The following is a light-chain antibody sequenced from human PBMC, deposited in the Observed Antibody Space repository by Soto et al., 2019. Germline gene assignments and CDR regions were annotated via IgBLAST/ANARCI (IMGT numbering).Light chain of an antibody. CDR3: LQHNSYPWT. J-gene: IGKJ1*01. CDR1: QDISHY. Sequence: DIQVTQSPSAMSASLGDRVTIXXRESQDISHYLAWFQQKPGKVPKRXIFAVSNLESGVPSRFRGSGSGTEFTLTITSLQPEDFATYYCLQHNSYPWTFGQGTKVDIK. CDR2: AVS. V-gene: IGKV1-17*03.